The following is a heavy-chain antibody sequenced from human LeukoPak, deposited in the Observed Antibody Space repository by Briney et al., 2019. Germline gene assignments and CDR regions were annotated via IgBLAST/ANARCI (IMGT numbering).Heavy chain of an antibody. CDR2: IRYDGRSE. J-gene: IGHJ1*01. CDR1: GFTFNIYG. Sequence: PGGSLRLSCAASGFTFNIYGMHWVRQTPGKGLEWVAYIRYDGRSEFYGDSVKGRFTISRDNSKNTLLQMNSLRAEDTAVYYCAKKSNSGYFQGWGQGTLVTVSS. D-gene: IGHD2-21*01. CDR3: AKKSNSGYFQG. V-gene: IGHV3-30*02.